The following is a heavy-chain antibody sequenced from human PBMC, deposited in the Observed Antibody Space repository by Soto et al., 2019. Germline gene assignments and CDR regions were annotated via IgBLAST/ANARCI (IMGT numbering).Heavy chain of an antibody. CDR1: GFTFSSYA. J-gene: IGHJ4*02. CDR2: ISGSGGST. V-gene: IGHV3-23*01. Sequence: GGSLRLSCAASGFTFSSYAMSWVRQAPGKGLEWVSAISGSGGSTYYADSVKGRFTISRDNSKNTLYLQMNSLRAEDTAVYYCAKVWYYDILTGYYTYFDYWGQGTLVTVSS. D-gene: IGHD3-9*01. CDR3: AKVWYYDILTGYYTYFDY.